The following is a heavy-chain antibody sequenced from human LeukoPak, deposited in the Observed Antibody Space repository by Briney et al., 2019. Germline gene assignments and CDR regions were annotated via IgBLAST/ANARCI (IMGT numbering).Heavy chain of an antibody. CDR3: ARVTYTIAARYYYYMDV. CDR2: TYYSGST. J-gene: IGHJ6*03. Sequence: SETLSLTCTVSGGSISTYYWSWIRQPPGKGLEWIGYTYYSGSTNYIPSLKSRVTISVDTSKNQFSLKLSSVTAADTAVYYCARVTYTIAARYYYYMDVWGKGTTVTVSS. CDR1: GGSISTYY. V-gene: IGHV4-59*01. D-gene: IGHD6-6*01.